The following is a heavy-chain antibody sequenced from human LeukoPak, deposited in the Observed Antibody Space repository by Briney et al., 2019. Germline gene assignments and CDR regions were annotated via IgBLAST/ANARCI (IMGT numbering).Heavy chain of an antibody. V-gene: IGHV3-53*01. Sequence: GGSLRLSCAATDFIVSDSHMSWVRQAPGRGLEWVSVILGADTTFYADSVKGRFTISRDNLQNTVNLQMNSLRDDDTAVYYCARGGEILDYWGQGTQVTVSS. CDR3: ARGGEILDY. J-gene: IGHJ4*02. CDR1: DFIVSDSH. CDR2: ILGADTT. D-gene: IGHD3-16*01.